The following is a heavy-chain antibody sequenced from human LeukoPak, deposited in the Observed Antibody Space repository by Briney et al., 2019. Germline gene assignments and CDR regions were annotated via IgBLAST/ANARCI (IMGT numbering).Heavy chain of an antibody. D-gene: IGHD6-19*01. CDR1: GFTFRGSA. Sequence: TGGSLRLSCAASGFTFRGSAMQGLRPASAKGLEGVGRIRSKANRYATPYAASVKGKFTISRDDEKNPPYLQMNSLRAEDTAVYYCARLLPGIAVAGTLDYWGQGTLVTVSS. CDR2: IRSKANRYAT. CDR3: ARLLPGIAVAGTLDY. V-gene: IGHV3-73*01. J-gene: IGHJ4*02.